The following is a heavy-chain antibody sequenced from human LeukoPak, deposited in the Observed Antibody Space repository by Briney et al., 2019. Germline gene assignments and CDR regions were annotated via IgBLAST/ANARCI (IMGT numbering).Heavy chain of an antibody. J-gene: IGHJ3*02. D-gene: IGHD5-18*01. CDR1: GGSISSYY. Sequence: SETLSLTCTVSGGSISSYYWSWIRQPPGKGLEWVGYIYYSGSTNYNPSLKSRVTISVDTSKNQFSLKLSSVTAADTAVYYCAREPYSYGYHDAFDIWGQGTMVTVSS. CDR3: AREPYSYGYHDAFDI. V-gene: IGHV4-59*01. CDR2: IYYSGST.